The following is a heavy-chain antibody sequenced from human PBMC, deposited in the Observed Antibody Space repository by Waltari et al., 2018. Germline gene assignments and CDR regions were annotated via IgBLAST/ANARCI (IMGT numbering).Heavy chain of an antibody. J-gene: IGHJ5*02. CDR3: ARDDSSSWGSWFDP. CDR1: GGSISSYY. D-gene: IGHD6-13*01. CDR2: IKYSGGT. Sequence: QVQLQESGPGLVKPSETLSLTCTVSGGSISSYYWSWLRQPPGKGLEWGGDIKYSGGTDYNPSLQSRVTISVDTSKSQFSRKLSPVTAADTAVYYCARDDSSSWGSWFDPWGQGTLVTVSS. V-gene: IGHV4-59*01.